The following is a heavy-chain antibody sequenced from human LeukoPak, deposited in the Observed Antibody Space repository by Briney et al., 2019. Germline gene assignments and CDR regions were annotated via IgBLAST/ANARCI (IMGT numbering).Heavy chain of an antibody. CDR3: ARERSSGWRDAFDI. J-gene: IGHJ3*02. V-gene: IGHV4-59*01. Sequence: GYIYSSGSTNYNPSLKSRVTISVDTSKNQFSLKLSSVTAADTAVYYCARERSSGWRDAFDIWGQGTMVTVSS. D-gene: IGHD6-19*01. CDR2: IYSSGST.